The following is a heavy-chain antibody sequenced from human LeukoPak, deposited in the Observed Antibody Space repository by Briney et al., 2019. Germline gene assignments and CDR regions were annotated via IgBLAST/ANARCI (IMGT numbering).Heavy chain of an antibody. Sequence: PGGSLRLSCAASGFTVSSNYMSWVRQAPGKGLEWVSVIYSGGSTYYADSVKGRFTIYRDNPKNTLYLQMNSLRAEDTAVYYCVLPYNDHDYWGQGTPVTVSS. V-gene: IGHV3-66*01. CDR1: GFTVSSNY. CDR2: IYSGGST. CDR3: VLPYNDHDY. J-gene: IGHJ4*02. D-gene: IGHD1-1*01.